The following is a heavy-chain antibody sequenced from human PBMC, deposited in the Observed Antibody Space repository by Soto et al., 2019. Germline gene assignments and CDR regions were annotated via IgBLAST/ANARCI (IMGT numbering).Heavy chain of an antibody. CDR3: ATHRGIVAGNWFHX. D-gene: IGHD5-12*01. CDR1: GGSISSYY. V-gene: IGHV4-59*01. J-gene: IGHJ5*02. CDR2: IYYSGST. Sequence: SETLSLTFTVSGGSISSYYWSWIRQPPGKGLEWIGYIYYSGSTNYNPSLKSLVTISVDTSKNQFSLKLSSVTAADTAVYYCATHRGIVAGNWFHXWGQGTLVTVSX.